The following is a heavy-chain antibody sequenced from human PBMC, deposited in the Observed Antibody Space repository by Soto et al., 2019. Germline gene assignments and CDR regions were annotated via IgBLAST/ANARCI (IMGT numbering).Heavy chain of an antibody. Sequence: GGSLRLSCAASGFTFSSYAMSWVRQAPGKGLEWVSAISFSGGSTYYADSVKGRFTISRDNSKNTLYLQMNSLRAEDTAVYYCTKDIRYCSRTTRPGHYYYYMDVWGKGTTVTGSS. CDR1: GFTFSSYA. J-gene: IGHJ6*03. V-gene: IGHV3-23*01. CDR3: TKDIRYCSRTTRPGHYYYYMDV. D-gene: IGHD2-2*01. CDR2: ISFSGGST.